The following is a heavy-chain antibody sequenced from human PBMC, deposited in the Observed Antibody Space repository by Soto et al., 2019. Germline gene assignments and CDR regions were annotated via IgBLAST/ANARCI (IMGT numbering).Heavy chain of an antibody. D-gene: IGHD6-13*01. V-gene: IGHV1-2*02. CDR3: ARARSSSWHDRGSFDY. Sequence: ASVKVSCKASGYTFTGYYIHWVRQAPGQGLEWMAWINPNSGGTNYAQKFQGRVTMTRDTSISTAYMELSRLRSDDTAVYYCARARSSSWHDRGSFDYWGQGTLVTVSS. J-gene: IGHJ4*02. CDR1: GYTFTGYY. CDR2: INPNSGGT.